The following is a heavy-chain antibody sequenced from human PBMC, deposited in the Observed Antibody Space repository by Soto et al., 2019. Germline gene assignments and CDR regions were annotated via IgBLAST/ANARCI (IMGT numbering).Heavy chain of an antibody. CDR3: ARSGGGSDYYYYYGMDV. V-gene: IGHV4-38-2*01. J-gene: IGHJ6*02. D-gene: IGHD3-16*01. Sequence: PSETLSLTGAVSGYSISSGYYWGWIRQPPGKGLEWIGSIYHSGSTYYNPSLKSRVTISVDTSKNQFSLKLSSVTAADTAVYYCARSGGGSDYYYYYGMDVWGQGTTVTVSS. CDR1: GYSISSGYY. CDR2: IYHSGST.